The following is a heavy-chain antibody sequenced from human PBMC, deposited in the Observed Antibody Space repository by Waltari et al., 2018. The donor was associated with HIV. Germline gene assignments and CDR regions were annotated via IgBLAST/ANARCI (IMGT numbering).Heavy chain of an antibody. V-gene: IGHV4-34*01. CDR2: INDSGNQ. CDR3: ARGPRPSTMTAPGGYFDL. D-gene: IGHD4-17*01. J-gene: IGHJ2*01. Sequence: QFHPQQPVTGLVKPSGTVARTCAVYGTSFGAYYWPWVRHCPGKGLEWIEKINDSGNQNYNPALNSRVTMSIGASKRQFSLELTSVTPAETAVYFCARGPRPSTMTAPGGYFDLWDRGTLVTVSS. CDR1: GTSFGAYY.